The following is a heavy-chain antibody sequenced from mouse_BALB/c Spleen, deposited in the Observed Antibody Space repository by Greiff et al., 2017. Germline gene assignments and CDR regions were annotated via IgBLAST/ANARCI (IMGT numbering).Heavy chain of an antibody. CDR2: IWAGGST. V-gene: IGHV2-9*02. D-gene: IGHD4-1*01. CDR3: ARGTGTAWFAY. J-gene: IGHJ3*01. CDR1: GFSLTSYG. Sequence: VKLMESGPGLVAPSQSLSITCTVSGFSLTSYGVHWVRQPPGKGLEWLGVIWAGGSTNYSSALMSRLSISKDNSKSQVFLKMNSLQTDDTAMYYCARGTGTAWFAYWGQGTLVTVSA.